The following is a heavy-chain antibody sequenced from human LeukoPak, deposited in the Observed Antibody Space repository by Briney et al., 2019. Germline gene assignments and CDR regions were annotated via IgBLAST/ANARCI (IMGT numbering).Heavy chain of an antibody. J-gene: IGHJ6*03. CDR2: MNPNSGNT. D-gene: IGHD6-13*01. V-gene: IGHV1-8*01. Sequence: ASVKVSCKASGYTFTSYDINWVRQATGQGLEWMGWMNPNSGNTGYAQKFQGRVTMTRNTSISTAYMELSSPRSEDTAVYYCARGGSSWYYYYYYMDVWGKGTTVTISS. CDR3: ARGGSSWYYYYYYMDV. CDR1: GYTFTSYD.